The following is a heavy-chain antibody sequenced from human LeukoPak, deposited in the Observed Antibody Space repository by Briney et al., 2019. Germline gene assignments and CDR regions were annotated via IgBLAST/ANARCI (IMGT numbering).Heavy chain of an antibody. D-gene: IGHD1-26*01. J-gene: IGHJ4*02. CDR2: ISSSSIYI. CDR1: GFTFSSYN. V-gene: IGHV3-21*01. CDR3: ATYSLVGGHNDY. Sequence: GGSLRLSCAVSGFTFSSYNMTWVRQAPGKGLEWVSSISSSSIYIYYADSVKGRFTISRDNAKNSLYLQLNSLRAEDTAVYYCATYSLVGGHNDYWGQGTLVTVSS.